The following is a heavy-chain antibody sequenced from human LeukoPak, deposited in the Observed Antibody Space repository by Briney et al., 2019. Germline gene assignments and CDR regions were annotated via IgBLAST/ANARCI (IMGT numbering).Heavy chain of an antibody. CDR1: GCSISSSSYH. Sequence: SETLSLTCGVSGCSISSSSYHWGCIRQPPENLLECSGSMYYRGTTYENSSLKSRLTLSIDTSNNQFSLKLTSVTAADTAVYYCAREYSRSVVAGSRPDLWGQGLVVTVSA. CDR2: MYYRGTT. CDR3: AREYSRSVVAGSRPDL. D-gene: IGHD2-21*01. J-gene: IGHJ4*02. V-gene: IGHV4-39*02.